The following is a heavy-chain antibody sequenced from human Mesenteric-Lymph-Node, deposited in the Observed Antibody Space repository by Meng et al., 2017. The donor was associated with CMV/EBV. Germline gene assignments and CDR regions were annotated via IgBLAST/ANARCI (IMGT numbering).Heavy chain of an antibody. CDR1: GFALDTSGVG. CDR3: ARARYGDIGY. D-gene: IGHD4/OR15-4a*01. J-gene: IGHJ4*02. CDR2: IFWDDDK. Sequence: LPCTFSGFALDTSGVGVGWIRQPPGKALEWLALIFWDDDKRYSPSLKTRLTITKDTSKNQVVLTMTNMDPVDTATYYCARARYGDIGYWGQGTLVTVSS. V-gene: IGHV2-5*02.